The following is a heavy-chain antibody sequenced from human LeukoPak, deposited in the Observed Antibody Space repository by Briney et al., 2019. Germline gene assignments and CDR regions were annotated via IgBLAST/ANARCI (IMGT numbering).Heavy chain of an antibody. Sequence: GGSLRLSCAASGFSFSSFSMNWVRQAPGKGLEWVSYISGGSSFTYYVDSVKGRFTISRDNAKNSLYLQMNSLRAEDTAVYYCARGGYYDSSGYFDYWGQGTLVTVSS. CDR2: ISGGSSFT. CDR1: GFSFSSFS. J-gene: IGHJ4*02. D-gene: IGHD3-22*01. CDR3: ARGGYYDSSGYFDY. V-gene: IGHV3-21*01.